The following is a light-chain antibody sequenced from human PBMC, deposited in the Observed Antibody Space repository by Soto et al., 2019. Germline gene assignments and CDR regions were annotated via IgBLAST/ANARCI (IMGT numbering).Light chain of an antibody. V-gene: IGLV1-44*01. J-gene: IGLJ2*01. CDR2: SDN. CDR3: AAWDDSLNVLV. CDR1: SSNVGSNT. Sequence: QSVLSQPPSASGTPGQRVTISCSGSSSNVGSNTVSWYQRLPGTAPNLLIYSDNQRPSGVPDRFSGSKSGTSASLAISGLQSEDEADYYCAAWDDSLNVLVFGGGTKVTVL.